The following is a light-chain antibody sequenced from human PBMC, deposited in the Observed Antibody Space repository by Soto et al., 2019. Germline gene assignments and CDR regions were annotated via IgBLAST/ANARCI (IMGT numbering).Light chain of an antibody. J-gene: IGKJ4*01. V-gene: IGKV1-39*01. Sequence: DIQLTQSPSSLSASVGDRVTITCRAGQTISGYLNWYQQKPEKAPKLLIYAASSLQSGVPSRFSGSASGTDFTLTISSLQPEDFATYYCQQSYSTRLTFGGGTKVDIK. CDR1: QTISGY. CDR3: QQSYSTRLT. CDR2: AAS.